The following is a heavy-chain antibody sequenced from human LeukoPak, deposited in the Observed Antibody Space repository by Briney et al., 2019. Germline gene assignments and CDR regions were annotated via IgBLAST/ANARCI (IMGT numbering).Heavy chain of an antibody. Sequence: SETLSLTCAVYGGSFSGYYWSWIRQPPGKGLEWIGEINHSGSTNYNPFLKSRVTISVDTSKNQFSLKLSSVTAADTAVYYCAREREDIVVVPAAIRRDWFDPWGQGTLVTVSS. CDR2: INHSGST. V-gene: IGHV4-34*01. CDR1: GGSFSGYY. D-gene: IGHD2-2*02. J-gene: IGHJ5*02. CDR3: AREREDIVVVPAAIRRDWFDP.